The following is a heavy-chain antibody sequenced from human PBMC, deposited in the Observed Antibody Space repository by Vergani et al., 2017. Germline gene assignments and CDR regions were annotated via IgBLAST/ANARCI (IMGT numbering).Heavy chain of an antibody. CDR3: ARGFTLGLGWGFDY. D-gene: IGHD6-19*01. Sequence: QVQLQESGPGLVKPSETLSLTCAVSGYSISSGYYWGWIRPPPGKGLEWIGSIYYSGSTYYNPSLKSRVTISVDTSKNQFSLKLISVTAADTAVYYCARGFTLGLGWGFDYWGQGTLVTVSS. CDR1: GYSISSGYY. J-gene: IGHJ4*02. V-gene: IGHV4-38-2*01. CDR2: IYYSGST.